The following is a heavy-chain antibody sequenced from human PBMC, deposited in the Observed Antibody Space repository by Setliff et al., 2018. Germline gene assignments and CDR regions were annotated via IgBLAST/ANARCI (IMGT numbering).Heavy chain of an antibody. V-gene: IGHV3-64*02. CDR1: GFRFSVYA. CDR2: INANGDKT. J-gene: IGHJ4*02. Sequence: GGSLRLSCAASGFRFSVYALHWVRQAPGKGPEYVSGINANGDKTYYADSVKGRFTISRDNSKNTLYLQMGSLRADDLAVYYCARDGAGSTSWYYFDYWGPGTLVTVSS. D-gene: IGHD6-13*01. CDR3: ARDGAGSTSWYYFDY.